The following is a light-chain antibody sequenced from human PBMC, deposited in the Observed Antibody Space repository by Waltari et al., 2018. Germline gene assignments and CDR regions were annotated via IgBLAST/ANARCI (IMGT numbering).Light chain of an antibody. CDR1: QSVSNTY. CDR2: GAS. V-gene: IGKV3-20*01. CDR3: QQYNYSPLT. Sequence: IVLTQSPGTLSLSPGERATLSCRASQSVSNTYLAWYQRKPGQAPRLIIYGASSRATGIPDRFSGSGSGTEFTLTINALEPEDSAVYFCQQYNYSPLTFGGGTRVEIK. J-gene: IGKJ4*01.